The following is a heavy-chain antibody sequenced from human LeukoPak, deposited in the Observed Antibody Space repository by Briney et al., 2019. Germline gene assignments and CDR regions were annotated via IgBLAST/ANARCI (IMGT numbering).Heavy chain of an antibody. D-gene: IGHD2-2*01. CDR2: ISHDGSNT. J-gene: IGHJ4*02. V-gene: IGHV3-30*03. Sequence: PGGSLRLSCAASGFTFSNYGMHWVRQAPGKGLEWVAVISHDGSNTYFADSVKGRFTISRDNSKNALYLQMNSLRGEDTAVYYCARVGLGISTHLDYWGQGTLVTVSS. CDR1: GFTFSNYG. CDR3: ARVGLGISTHLDY.